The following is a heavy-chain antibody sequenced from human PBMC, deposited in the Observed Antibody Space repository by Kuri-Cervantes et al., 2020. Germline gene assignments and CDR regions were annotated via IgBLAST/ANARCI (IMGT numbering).Heavy chain of an antibody. Sequence: GESLKISCATSGFIFSSYDMHWVRQATGKGLEWVSGIGHGGDTYYSGYVKGRFTISRDNAKNSLYLQMNNLRAGDTAVYYCIRGAEEGFAPWGQGTLVTVSS. J-gene: IGHJ5*02. CDR2: IGHGGDT. V-gene: IGHV3-13*01. CDR3: IRGAEEGFAP. D-gene: IGHD1-14*01. CDR1: GFIFSSYD.